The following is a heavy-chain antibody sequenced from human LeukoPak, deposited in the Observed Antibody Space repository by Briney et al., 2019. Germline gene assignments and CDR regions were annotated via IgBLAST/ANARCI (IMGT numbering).Heavy chain of an antibody. J-gene: IGHJ3*02. CDR1: GGSIGSGGYY. D-gene: IGHD1-26*01. CDR2: IYHSGST. CDR3: ARDGPSGTLRGAFDI. Sequence: SETLSLTCTVSGGSIGSGGYYWSWIRQPPGKGLEWIGYIYHSGSTYYNPSLKSRVTISVDTSKNQFSLKLSSVTAADTAVYYCARDGPSGTLRGAFDIWGQGTMVTVSS. V-gene: IGHV4-30-2*01.